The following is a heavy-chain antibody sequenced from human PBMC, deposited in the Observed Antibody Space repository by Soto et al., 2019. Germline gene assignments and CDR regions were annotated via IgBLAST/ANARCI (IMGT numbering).Heavy chain of an antibody. Sequence: SETLSLTCTVSGGSISSGDYYWSWIRQPPGKGLEWIGYIYYSGSTCYNPSLKSRVTISVDTSKNQFSLKLSSVTAADTAVYYCARDTASCSGGSCYGYWGQGTLVTVSS. J-gene: IGHJ4*02. D-gene: IGHD2-15*01. CDR1: GGSISSGDYY. CDR3: ARDTASCSGGSCYGY. CDR2: IYYSGST. V-gene: IGHV4-30-4*01.